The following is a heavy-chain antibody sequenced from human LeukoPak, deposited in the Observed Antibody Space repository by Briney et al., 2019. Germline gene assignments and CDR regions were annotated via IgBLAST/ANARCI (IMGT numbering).Heavy chain of an antibody. V-gene: IGHV3-30-3*01. CDR1: GFTFSSYA. J-gene: IGHJ6*02. Sequence: GGSLRLSCTASGFTFSSYAMSWVRQAPGKGLEWVAVISYDGTNKYYAESVKGRFTISRDSSKNTLYLQMNSLRAEDTAVYFCARDASSGWVYYYGMDVWGQGTTVTVSS. CDR3: ARDASSGWVYYYGMDV. CDR2: ISYDGTNK. D-gene: IGHD6-19*01.